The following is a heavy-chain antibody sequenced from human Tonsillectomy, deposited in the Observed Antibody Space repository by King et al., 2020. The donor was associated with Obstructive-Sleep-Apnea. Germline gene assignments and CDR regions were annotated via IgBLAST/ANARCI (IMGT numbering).Heavy chain of an antibody. V-gene: IGHV3-15*01. CDR3: TTEVLYYYDSGGLGPMDY. D-gene: IGHD3-22*01. CDR2: IKSKTDGGTT. Sequence: VQLVESGGGLVKPGGSLRLSCAASRFTFSNAWMSWVRQAPGKGLEWVGRIKSKTDGGTTDYAAPVKGRFTISRDDSKNTLYLQMNSLKTEDTAVYYCTTEVLYYYDSGGLGPMDYWGQGTLVTVSS. CDR1: RFTFSNAW. J-gene: IGHJ4*02.